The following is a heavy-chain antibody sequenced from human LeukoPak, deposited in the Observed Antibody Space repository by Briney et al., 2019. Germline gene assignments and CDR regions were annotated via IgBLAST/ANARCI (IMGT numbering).Heavy chain of an antibody. CDR2: IYYSGST. Sequence: SETLSLTCTVSGGSISSYYWSWIPEPPGKGLEWIGYIYYSGSTNYNPSLKSRVTISVDTSKNQFSLKLSSVTAADTAVYYCARITIFGVALDYWGQGTLVTVSS. CDR3: ARITIFGVALDY. D-gene: IGHD3-3*01. V-gene: IGHV4-59*01. J-gene: IGHJ4*02. CDR1: GGSISSYY.